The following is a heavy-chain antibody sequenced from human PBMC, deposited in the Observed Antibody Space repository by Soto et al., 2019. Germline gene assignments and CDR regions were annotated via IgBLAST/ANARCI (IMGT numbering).Heavy chain of an antibody. D-gene: IGHD2-8*01. J-gene: IGHJ6*02. CDR1: GYTFTSFG. CDR2: ISGYNGDT. CDR3: AKNGQPPYYYYGLDV. V-gene: IGHV1-18*01. Sequence: ASVKVSCKASGYTFTSFGITWVRQAPGQGLEWMGWISGYNGDTNYAQKFQGRVSMTIDTSTTTAYMELRSLTSDDTAVYYCAKNGQPPYYYYGLDVWGQGTKVTVSS.